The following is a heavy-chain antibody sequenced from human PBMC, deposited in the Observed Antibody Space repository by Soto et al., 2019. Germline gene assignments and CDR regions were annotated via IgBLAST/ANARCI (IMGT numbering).Heavy chain of an antibody. D-gene: IGHD6-19*01. CDR2: MSHDGSHK. Sequence: QVQLVESGGGVVQAGGSLGLSCTASGFTFSTYGMHWVRQAPGKGPEWVAVMSHDGSHKAFLDSVKGRFIISRDNSKNTLYRHMNSLRPDDTAVYYCARLPRSGWDHYYYGMDVWGQGTTVIVSS. CDR3: ARLPRSGWDHYYYGMDV. V-gene: IGHV3-30*03. J-gene: IGHJ6*02. CDR1: GFTFSTYG.